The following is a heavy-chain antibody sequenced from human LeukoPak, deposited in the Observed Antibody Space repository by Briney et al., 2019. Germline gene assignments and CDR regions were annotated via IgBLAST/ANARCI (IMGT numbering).Heavy chain of an antibody. D-gene: IGHD3-3*01. V-gene: IGHV1-2*02. J-gene: IGHJ5*02. CDR1: GYSFTDYY. CDR2: INTKSGRT. CDR3: ARADFIDAGPYLIGP. Sequence: GASVRVSCKTPGYSFTDYYIHWVRQAPGQGLEWMRWINTKSGRTSSARKFQGRVTMTRDPSITTVYMDMAWLTSDDTAIYFCARADFIDAGPYLIGPWGQGTLVTVSS.